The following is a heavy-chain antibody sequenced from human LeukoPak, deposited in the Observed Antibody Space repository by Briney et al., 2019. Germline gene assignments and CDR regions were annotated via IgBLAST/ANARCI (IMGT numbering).Heavy chain of an antibody. Sequence: PGGSLRLSCAASGFTFSSYAMSWVRQAPGKGLEWIGESNHSGSSNYNPSLKSRVTISVDTSKNQVSLKLSSVTAADTAVYYCARGPSAWTATPQYGMDVWGQGTTVTVS. D-gene: IGHD3/OR15-3a*01. CDR2: SNHSGSS. CDR1: GFTFSSYA. V-gene: IGHV4-34*01. CDR3: ARGPSAWTATPQYGMDV. J-gene: IGHJ6*02.